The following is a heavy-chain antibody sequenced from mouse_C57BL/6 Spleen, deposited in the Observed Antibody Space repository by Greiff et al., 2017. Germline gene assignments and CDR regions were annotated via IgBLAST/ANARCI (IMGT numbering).Heavy chain of an antibody. CDR1: GYTLTSYW. V-gene: IGHV1-50*01. CDR3: ARRGLSRAMDY. J-gene: IGHJ4*01. D-gene: IGHD3-1*01. Sequence: QVQLQQPGAELVKPGASVKLSCKASGYTLTSYWMQWVKQRPGQGLEWIGEIDPSDSYTNYNQKFKGKATLTVDTSSSTAYMQLSSLTSEDSAVYYCARRGLSRAMDYWGQGTSVTVSS. CDR2: IDPSDSYT.